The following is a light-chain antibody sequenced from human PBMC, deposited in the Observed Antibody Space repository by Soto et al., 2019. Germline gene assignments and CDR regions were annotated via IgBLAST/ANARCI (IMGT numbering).Light chain of an antibody. V-gene: IGKV1-39*01. J-gene: IGKJ3*01. CDR2: AAS. Sequence: DIQMTQSPSSLSASVGDRVTITCRASQSISSYLNWYHQKPGKAPKLLIYAASSLQSGVPSRFSGSGSGTDFTLTISSLQPEDFATYYCQQSYSTPETFGPGTKVDIK. CDR1: QSISSY. CDR3: QQSYSTPET.